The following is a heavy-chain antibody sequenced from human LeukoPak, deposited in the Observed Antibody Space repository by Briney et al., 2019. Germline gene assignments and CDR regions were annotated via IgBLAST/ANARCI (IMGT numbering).Heavy chain of an antibody. CDR3: ARNYKQWLGWYYFDY. CDR1: GYSFTNYA. D-gene: IGHD6-19*01. V-gene: IGHV7-4-1*02. Sequence: ASVKVSCKASGYSFTNYAMNWVRQAPGQGLEWMGWINTNTGNPTYAQGFTGRFVFSLDTSVSAAYLQISSLKAEDTAVYFCARNYKQWLGWYYFDYWGQGTLVTVSS. J-gene: IGHJ4*02. CDR2: INTNTGNP.